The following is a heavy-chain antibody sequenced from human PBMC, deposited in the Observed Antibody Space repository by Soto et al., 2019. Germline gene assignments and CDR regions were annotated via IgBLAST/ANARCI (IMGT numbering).Heavy chain of an antibody. CDR2: IIPIFGTA. CDR1: GGTFSSYA. D-gene: IGHD2-8*01. Sequence: SVKVSFKASGGTFSSYAISLVRQAPGQGLEWMGGIIPIFGTANYAQKFQGRVTITADESTSTAYMELSSLRSEDTAVYYCARWWMYAPRFDPWGQGSLVTVS. V-gene: IGHV1-69*13. CDR3: ARWWMYAPRFDP. J-gene: IGHJ5*02.